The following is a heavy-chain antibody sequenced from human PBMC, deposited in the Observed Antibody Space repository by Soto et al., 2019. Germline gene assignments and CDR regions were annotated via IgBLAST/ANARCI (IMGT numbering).Heavy chain of an antibody. J-gene: IGHJ4*02. D-gene: IGHD2-2*01. CDR1: GFTFSNAW. Sequence: GGSLRLSCAASGFTFSNAWMSWVRQAPGKGLEWVGRIKSKTDGGTRDYAAPVKGRFTISRDDSKNTLYLQMNSLKTEDTAVYYCTTGKIPHCSSSSCMDYWGQGTLVTVSS. CDR3: TTGKIPHCSSSSCMDY. V-gene: IGHV3-15*01. CDR2: IKSKTDGGTR.